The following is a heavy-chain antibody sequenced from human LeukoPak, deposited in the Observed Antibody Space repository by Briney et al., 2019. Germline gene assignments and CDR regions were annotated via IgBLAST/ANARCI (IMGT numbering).Heavy chain of an antibody. CDR2: ISGSGGST. J-gene: IGHJ4*02. Sequence: GGSLRLSCAASGFTFSSYAMSWVRQAPGKWLEWVSAISGSGGSTYYADSVKGRFTISRDNSKNTLYLQMNSLRAEDTAVYYCAKPGGLEVIASDFDYWGQGTLVTVPS. D-gene: IGHD2-21*01. CDR3: AKPGGLEVIASDFDY. V-gene: IGHV3-23*01. CDR1: GFTFSSYA.